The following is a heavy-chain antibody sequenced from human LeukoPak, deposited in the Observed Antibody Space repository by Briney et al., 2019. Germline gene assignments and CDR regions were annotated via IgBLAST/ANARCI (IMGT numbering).Heavy chain of an antibody. CDR3: ATDFYDST. Sequence: GGSLRLSCATSGFSFYNAWMNWVRQAPGKGLEWVGRIRSNSDGGTIDYAAPVKGRFTLSRDDSKDTLYLQMNSLQTVDTAVYYCATDFYDSTWGQGTLVTVSS. CDR1: GFSFYNAW. V-gene: IGHV3-15*07. J-gene: IGHJ5*02. D-gene: IGHD3-22*01. CDR2: IRSNSDGGTI.